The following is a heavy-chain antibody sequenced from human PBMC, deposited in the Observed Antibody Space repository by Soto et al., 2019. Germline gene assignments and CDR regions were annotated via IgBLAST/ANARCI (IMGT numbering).Heavy chain of an antibody. D-gene: IGHD2-15*01. J-gene: IGHJ6*03. CDR2: ISGRGDDT. CDR1: GFTFSSYA. V-gene: IGHV3-23*01. CDR3: ARGGEGDCSGGHCLYYYYYMDV. Sequence: GGSLRLSCAASGFTFSSYAMSWVRQAPGKGLEWVSTISGRGDDTYYTDSVKGRFTISRDNSKNTLYVHMNSLRAEDTAVYYCARGGEGDCSGGHCLYYYYYMDVWGKGTTVTVSS.